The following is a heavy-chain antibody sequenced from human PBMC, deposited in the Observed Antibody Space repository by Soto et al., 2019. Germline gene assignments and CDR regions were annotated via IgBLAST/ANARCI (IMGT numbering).Heavy chain of an antibody. J-gene: IGHJ4*02. CDR2: ISAYNGNT. CDR1: GYTFTSYG. V-gene: IGHV1-18*01. D-gene: IGHD3-9*01. CDR3: ARGQINYDILTGESDY. Sequence: ASVKVSCKASGYTFTSYGISWVRQAPGQGLEWMGWISAYNGNTNYAQKLQSRVTMTTDTSTSTAYMELRSLRSDDTAVYYCARGQINYDILTGESDYWGQGTLVTVSS.